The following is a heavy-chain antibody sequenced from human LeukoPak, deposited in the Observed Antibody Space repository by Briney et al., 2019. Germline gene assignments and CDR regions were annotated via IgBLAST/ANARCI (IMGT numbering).Heavy chain of an antibody. Sequence: GGSLRLSYAASGFTFSSYAINWVRQAPGKGLEWVSEISGSGDNTYYADSVKGRFTISRDNAKNSLYLQISILRAEDTAMYYCAREERDGYNYYWYFDLWGRGTLVTVSS. CDR1: GFTFSSYA. CDR2: ISGSGDNT. V-gene: IGHV3-21*01. J-gene: IGHJ2*01. D-gene: IGHD5-24*01. CDR3: AREERDGYNYYWYFDL.